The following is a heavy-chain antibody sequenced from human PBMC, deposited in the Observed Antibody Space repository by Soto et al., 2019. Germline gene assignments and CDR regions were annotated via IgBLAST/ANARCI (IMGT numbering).Heavy chain of an antibody. J-gene: IGHJ5*02. CDR2: IYFTGST. CDR1: GGAVSSGTYH. Sequence: SETLSLTCTVSGGAVSSGTYHWSWIRQPPGKGLEWIGHIYFTGSTNYNPSLKSRVTMSLDTSRNQFSLKLSSVTAADTAVYYCTRGPPRVQWFDPWGLGTLVTVSS. V-gene: IGHV4-61*01. CDR3: TRGPPRVQWFDP.